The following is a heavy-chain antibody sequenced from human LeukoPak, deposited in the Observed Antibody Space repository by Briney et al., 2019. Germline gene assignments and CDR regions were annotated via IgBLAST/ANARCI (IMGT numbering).Heavy chain of an antibody. J-gene: IGHJ3*02. Sequence: GGSLRLSCAASGLTFDHYVMHWVRHAPGKGLEWVSLISGDGGRTYYADSAKGRLTIPRYNSKHSLYLQINSLTTEDTALYFCAKGTTMYAFDIWGQGKMVTVSS. CDR2: ISGDGGRT. CDR3: AKGTTMYAFDI. D-gene: IGHD1-1*01. CDR1: GLTFDHYV. V-gene: IGHV3-43*02.